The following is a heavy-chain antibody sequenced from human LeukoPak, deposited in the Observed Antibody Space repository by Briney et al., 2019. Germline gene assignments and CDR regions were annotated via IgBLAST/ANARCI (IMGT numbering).Heavy chain of an antibody. CDR1: GGSVSSGDY. Sequence: SETLSLTCSVSGGSVSSGDYWSWIRQPPGKRLEWIGYIYYSGSITYNYNPSLKSRVTISLDTSKNQFSLKVSSVTTTDTAVYYCANSYGLGSRFDFWGQGTLVTVSS. CDR3: ANSYGLGSRFDF. CDR2: IYYSGSI. J-gene: IGHJ4*02. D-gene: IGHD3-10*01. V-gene: IGHV4-61*08.